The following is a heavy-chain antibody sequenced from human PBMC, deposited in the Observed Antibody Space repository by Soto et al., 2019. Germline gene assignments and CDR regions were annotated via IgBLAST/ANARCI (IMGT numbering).Heavy chain of an antibody. V-gene: IGHV4-61*01. CDR2: IYYSGST. CDR1: GGSVSSGSYY. Sequence: QVQLQESGPGLVKHSETLSRTCTVSGGSVSSGSYYWSWIRQPPGKGLEWIGYIYYSGSTNYNPSLKSRVTISVDTSKNQFSLKLSSVTAADTAVYYCARALIVVVPAAMYYYGMDVWGQGTTVTVSS. D-gene: IGHD2-2*01. J-gene: IGHJ6*02. CDR3: ARALIVVVPAAMYYYGMDV.